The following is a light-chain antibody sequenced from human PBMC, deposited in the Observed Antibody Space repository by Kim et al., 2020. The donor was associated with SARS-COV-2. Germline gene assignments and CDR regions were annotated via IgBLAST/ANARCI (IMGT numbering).Light chain of an antibody. V-gene: IGLV4-69*01. J-gene: IGLJ2*01. CDR3: QTWGTGIVV. CDR1: SGHSSYA. CDR2: LNSDGSH. Sequence: SVKLTCTLSSGHSSYAIAWHQQQPEKGHRYLMKLNSDGSHSKGDGIPDRFSGSSSGAERYLTISSLQSEDEADYYCQTWGTGIVVFGGGTQLTVL.